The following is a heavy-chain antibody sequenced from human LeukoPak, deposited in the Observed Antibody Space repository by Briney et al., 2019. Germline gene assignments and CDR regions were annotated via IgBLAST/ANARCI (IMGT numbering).Heavy chain of an antibody. Sequence: GGSLRLSCAASGFTFSSYAMSWARQAPGKGLEWVSAISGSGGSTYYADSVKGRFTISRDNSKNTLYLQMNSLRAEDTAVYYCAKSPGPGRFLPWGQGTLVTVSS. D-gene: IGHD3-3*01. CDR3: AKSPGPGRFLP. J-gene: IGHJ4*02. CDR2: ISGSGGST. CDR1: GFTFSSYA. V-gene: IGHV3-23*01.